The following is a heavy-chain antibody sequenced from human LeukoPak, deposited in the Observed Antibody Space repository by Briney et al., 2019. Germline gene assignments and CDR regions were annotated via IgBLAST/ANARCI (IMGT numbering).Heavy chain of an antibody. Sequence: SETLSLTCTVSGGSISSGGYYWSWIRQHPGKGLEWIGYIYCSGSTYYNPSLKSRVTISVDTSKNQFSLKLSSVTAADTAVYYCARDVGDSVDYWGQATLVTVSS. CDR1: GGSISSGGYY. D-gene: IGHD2-21*01. V-gene: IGHV4-31*03. CDR2: IYCSGST. J-gene: IGHJ4*02. CDR3: ARDVGDSVDY.